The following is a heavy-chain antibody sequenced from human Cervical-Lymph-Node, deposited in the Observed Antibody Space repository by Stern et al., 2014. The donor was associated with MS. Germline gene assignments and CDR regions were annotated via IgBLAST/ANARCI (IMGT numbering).Heavy chain of an antibody. D-gene: IGHD6-19*01. Sequence: QVQLVQSGAEVKKPGSSGKVSCRPSGGSFINYAISWVRQAPGQGLEWMGGIIPIFGAPDYAQRFQARLTITAYDSTSTAYMELGSLTSDDTAIYYCAQGAGSYWYVGLCGRGTPITVSS. J-gene: IGHJ2*01. CDR3: AQGAGSYWYVGL. CDR2: IIPIFGAP. V-gene: IGHV1-69*01. CDR1: GGSFINYA.